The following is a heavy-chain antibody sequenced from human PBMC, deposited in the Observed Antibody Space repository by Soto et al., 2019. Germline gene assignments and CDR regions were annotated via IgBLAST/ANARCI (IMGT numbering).Heavy chain of an antibody. CDR2: ISSGGGSP. V-gene: IGHV3-23*01. J-gene: IGHJ4*02. Sequence: TGGSLRLSCAASGFTFSNYAMSWVRQAPGKGLEWVSGISSGGGSPYNADSVKGRFSISRDNSKNTLYLQMNSLRAEDTAVYYCAKGGGRIVPRHFDNWGQGILVTVSS. CDR1: GFTFSNYA. D-gene: IGHD1-26*01. CDR3: AKGGGRIVPRHFDN.